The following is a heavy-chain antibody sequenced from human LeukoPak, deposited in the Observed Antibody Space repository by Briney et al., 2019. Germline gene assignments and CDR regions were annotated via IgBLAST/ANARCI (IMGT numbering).Heavy chain of an antibody. Sequence: ASVKVSCKASGYTFTGYYIHWVRQAPGQGLKWMGLIKPNSGDTNYAQKFQGRVTMTRDTSITTAYMELSSLRSDDTAVYYCVRDRPNNWFDPWGQGTLVTVSS. CDR3: VRDRPNNWFDP. CDR2: IKPNSGDT. V-gene: IGHV1-2*02. CDR1: GYTFTGYY. J-gene: IGHJ5*02.